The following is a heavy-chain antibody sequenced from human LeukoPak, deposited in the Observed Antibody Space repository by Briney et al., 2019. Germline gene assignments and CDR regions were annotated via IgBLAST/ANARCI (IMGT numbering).Heavy chain of an antibody. J-gene: IGHJ5*02. Sequence: GGSLRLSCAASGFTFSNYAMGWVRQAPGKGLEWVSSITGGSSNTYYGDSVKGRFTISRDNSKNRLFLLMNSLRAEDTAIYYWAKHGGSSGSYGNWFDPWGQGTLVTVSS. CDR2: ITGGSSNT. CDR3: AKHGGSSGSYGNWFDP. D-gene: IGHD1-26*01. V-gene: IGHV3-23*01. CDR1: GFTFSNYA.